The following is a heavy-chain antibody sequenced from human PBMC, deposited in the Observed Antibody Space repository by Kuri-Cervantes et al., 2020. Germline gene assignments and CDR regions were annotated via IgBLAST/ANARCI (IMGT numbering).Heavy chain of an antibody. CDR1: GGSISSGYY. J-gene: IGHJ4*02. CDR3: AREWITFYYDSSGYQGFDS. D-gene: IGHD3-22*01. CDR2: IYHSVST. Sequence: SEILSLTFTVSGGSISSGYYWGWIRQPPGKWREWIGSIYHSVSTYYNPSLKSRVTISVDTSKNQFSLKLTSVTAADTAVYYCAREWITFYYDSSGYQGFDSWGQGTLVTVSS. V-gene: IGHV4-38-2*02.